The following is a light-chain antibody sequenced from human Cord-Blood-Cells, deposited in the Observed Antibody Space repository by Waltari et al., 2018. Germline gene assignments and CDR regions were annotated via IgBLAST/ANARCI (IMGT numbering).Light chain of an antibody. CDR1: QSISSY. Sequence: DIQMTQSPSSLSASVGDRVTITCRASQSISSYLNWYQQKPEKAPKLLIYAASSLQSGVPSRFSSSGSGTDFTLTISSLQPEDCATYYCQQSYSTLLTFGGGTKVEIK. CDR2: AAS. J-gene: IGKJ4*01. V-gene: IGKV1-39*01. CDR3: QQSYSTLLT.